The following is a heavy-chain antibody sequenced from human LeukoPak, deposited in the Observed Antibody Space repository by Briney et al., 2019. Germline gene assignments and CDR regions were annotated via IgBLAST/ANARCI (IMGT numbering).Heavy chain of an antibody. J-gene: IGHJ5*02. CDR3: ARDRGRMGSGGAFDP. CDR1: GYTFTSYG. D-gene: IGHD4/OR15-4a*01. CDR2: ISAYNGNT. Sequence: GASVKVSCKASGYTFTSYGISWVRQAPGQGLEWMGWISAYNGNTNYAQKLQGRVTMTTDTSTSTAYMELRSLRSDDTAVYYCARDRGRMGSGGAFDPWGQGTLVTVSS. V-gene: IGHV1-18*01.